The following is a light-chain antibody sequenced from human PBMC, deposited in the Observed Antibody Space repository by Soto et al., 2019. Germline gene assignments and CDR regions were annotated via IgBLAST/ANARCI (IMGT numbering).Light chain of an antibody. CDR2: GAS. CDR1: QSVNSNY. J-gene: IGKJ1*01. CDR3: QQYGSSPPT. V-gene: IGKV3-20*01. Sequence: EIVLTQSPGTLSLSPGERATLSCRASQSVNSNYLAWYRRQPGQAPSLLIYGASTRATGIPGRFSGSWAGKYFPLTITRLEQEDFAVYYCQQYGSSPPTFGQGTKVEIK.